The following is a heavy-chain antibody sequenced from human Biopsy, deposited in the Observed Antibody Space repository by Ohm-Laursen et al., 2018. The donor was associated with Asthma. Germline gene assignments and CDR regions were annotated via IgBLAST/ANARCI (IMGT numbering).Heavy chain of an antibody. CDR3: AVGRTSLNGESLI. CDR2: IVLGSGDT. J-gene: IGHJ4*02. D-gene: IGHD4-17*01. Sequence: SVKVSCNVSGFPLTAYTFQWVRQARGLGLEWIGWIVLGSGDTNYAQKFQERATFTRDMSTSTASMELRGLRSEDTAVYFCAVGRTSLNGESLIWGQGTLVSVSS. CDR1: GFPLTAYT. V-gene: IGHV1-58*01.